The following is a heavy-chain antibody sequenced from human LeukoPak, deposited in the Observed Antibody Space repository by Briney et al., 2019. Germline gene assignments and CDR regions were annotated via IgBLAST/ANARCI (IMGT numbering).Heavy chain of an antibody. D-gene: IGHD5-18*01. V-gene: IGHV4-59*01. J-gene: IGHJ4*02. CDR3: ARAGYSYGTGYYFDY. Sequence: SETLSLTCTVSGGSISTYYWSWIRLPPGKGLEWIGYIYYTGATYYNHSLKSRVTISLDTSKNHFSLKLSSVTAADAAVYYCARAGYSYGTGYYFDYWGQGALVTVSS. CDR2: IYYTGAT. CDR1: GGSISTYY.